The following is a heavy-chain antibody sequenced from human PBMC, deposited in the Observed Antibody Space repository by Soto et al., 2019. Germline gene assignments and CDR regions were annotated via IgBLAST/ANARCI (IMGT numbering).Heavy chain of an antibody. V-gene: IGHV3-53*01. D-gene: IGHD3-3*01. Sequence: GGSLRLSCAASGFTVSSNYMSWVRQAPGKGLEWVSVIYSGGSTYYADSVKGRFTISRDNSKNTLYLQMNSLRAEDTAVYYCARGTQLRFLEWSYAFDIWGQGTMVTVSS. CDR2: IYSGGST. J-gene: IGHJ3*02. CDR1: GFTVSSNY. CDR3: ARGTQLRFLEWSYAFDI.